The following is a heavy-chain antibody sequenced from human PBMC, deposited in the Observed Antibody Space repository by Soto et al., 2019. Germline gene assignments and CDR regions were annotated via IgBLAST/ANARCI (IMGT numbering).Heavy chain of an antibody. Sequence: QVQLVQSGAEVKKPGSSVKVSCKTSGVSFNNNGIGWVRQAPGHGLEWMGGVSPPFRTSNYARKFQGRISISADASTGTVNIEQSSLTSEDTAHYYCARVLYYGSGSYSPYGMDVWGQGTTVTVSS. CDR2: VSPPFRTS. CDR1: GVSFNNNG. J-gene: IGHJ6*02. D-gene: IGHD3-10*01. V-gene: IGHV1-69*01. CDR3: ARVLYYGSGSYSPYGMDV.